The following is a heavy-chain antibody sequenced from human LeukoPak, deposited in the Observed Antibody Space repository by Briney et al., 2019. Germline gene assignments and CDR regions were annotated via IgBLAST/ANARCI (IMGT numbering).Heavy chain of an antibody. CDR1: GGTFSSYA. Sequence: GASVKVSCKASGGTFSSYAISWVRQAPGQGLEWMGGIIPIFGTANYAQKFQGRVTITADESTSTAYMELSSLRSEDTAVYYCARGQYCSGGSCYSHHLYWGQGTLVTVSS. CDR2: IIPIFGTA. D-gene: IGHD2-15*01. J-gene: IGHJ4*02. V-gene: IGHV1-69*13. CDR3: ARGQYCSGGSCYSHHLY.